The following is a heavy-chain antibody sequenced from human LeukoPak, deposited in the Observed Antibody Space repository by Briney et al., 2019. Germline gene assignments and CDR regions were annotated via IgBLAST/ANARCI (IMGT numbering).Heavy chain of an antibody. CDR3: AKSNYYCSDSCQPDDAFDV. J-gene: IGHJ3*01. CDR1: GFTFSTYA. V-gene: IGHV3-23*01. D-gene: IGHD2-15*01. Sequence: PGGSLRLSCAASGFTFSTYAMSWVRQVPGKGLEWVSGISNTAGFTYYADSVKGRFTISRDNSKNTPYLQLNSLRAEDTAVYYCAKSNYYCSDSCQPDDAFDVWGQGTMVTVSS. CDR2: ISNTAGFT.